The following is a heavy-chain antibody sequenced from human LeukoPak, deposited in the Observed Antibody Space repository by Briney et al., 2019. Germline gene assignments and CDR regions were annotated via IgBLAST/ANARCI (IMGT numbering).Heavy chain of an antibody. D-gene: IGHD3-3*01. CDR3: ARSRFLEWSNNWFDP. J-gene: IGHJ5*02. Sequence: GASVKVSCKASGYTFTSYGISWVRQAPGQGLEWMGWISAYNGSTNHAQKLQGRVTMTTDTSTSTAYMELRSLRSDDTAVYYCARSRFLEWSNNWFDPWGQGTLVTVSS. V-gene: IGHV1-18*01. CDR2: ISAYNGST. CDR1: GYTFTSYG.